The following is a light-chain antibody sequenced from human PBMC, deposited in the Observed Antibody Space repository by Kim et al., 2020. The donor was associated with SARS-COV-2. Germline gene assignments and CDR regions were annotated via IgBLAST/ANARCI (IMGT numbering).Light chain of an antibody. V-gene: IGLV3-19*01. Sequence: SSELTQDPAVSVALGQTVRITCQGDSLRSYYATWYQQQPGQAPILVIYGKNNRPSGLPDRFSGSSSGTTASLTIPGTQAGDEADYYCNSRDSNANLVFGG. CDR2: GKN. CDR3: NSRDSNANLV. CDR1: SLRSYY. J-gene: IGLJ2*01.